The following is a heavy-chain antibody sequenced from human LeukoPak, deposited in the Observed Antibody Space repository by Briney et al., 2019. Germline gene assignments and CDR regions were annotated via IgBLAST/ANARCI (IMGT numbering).Heavy chain of an antibody. J-gene: IGHJ4*02. V-gene: IGHV1-46*01. CDR3: ARARYDYVWGSYRH. CDR2: INPDGGNT. D-gene: IGHD3-16*02. Sequence: ASVKVSCKASGYTFTNSYIHWVRQAPGQVLEWMGLINPDGGNTNYAQNFQGRVTLTRDTSTSTVYMELSSLRSEDTAVYYCARARYDYVWGSYRHWGQGTLVTVSS. CDR1: GYTFTNSY.